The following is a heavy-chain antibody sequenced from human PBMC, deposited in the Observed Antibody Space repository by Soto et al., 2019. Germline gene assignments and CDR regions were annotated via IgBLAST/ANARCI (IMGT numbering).Heavy chain of an antibody. CDR2: IKSKTDSGTT. CDR1: GFTFSNAW. D-gene: IGHD3-16*01. J-gene: IGHJ4*02. Sequence: GGSLRLSCAASGFTFSNAWMSWVRQAPGKGLEWVGRIKSKTDSGTTDYAAPVKGRFTISRDDSKNTLYLQMNSLKTEDTAVYYCTTVGGPGFDYWGQGTLVTVSS. CDR3: TTVGGPGFDY. V-gene: IGHV3-15*01.